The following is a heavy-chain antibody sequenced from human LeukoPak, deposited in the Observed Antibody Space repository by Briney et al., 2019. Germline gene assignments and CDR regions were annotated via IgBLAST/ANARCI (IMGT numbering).Heavy chain of an antibody. J-gene: IGHJ4*02. D-gene: IGHD3-22*01. Sequence: GGSLRLSCAASGFTFSDYHMTWIRQAPGKGLEWVSYISGSSIYTRYADSVKGRFTISRDNAKNSLYLQMNSLRAEDTALYYCARDLPQIEYWGQGTLVTVSS. CDR1: GFTFSDYH. CDR3: ARDLPQIEY. CDR2: ISGSSIYT. V-gene: IGHV3-11*05.